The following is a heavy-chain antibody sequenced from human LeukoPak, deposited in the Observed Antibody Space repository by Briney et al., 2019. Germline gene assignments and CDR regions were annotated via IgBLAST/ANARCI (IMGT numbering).Heavy chain of an antibody. J-gene: IGHJ4*02. D-gene: IGHD3-10*01. Sequence: GASVKVSCKASGYTFTSYDINWVRQATGQGLEWMGWMNPNSGNTGYAQKFQGRVTMTRDTSISTAYMELSRLRSDDTAVYYCARASTMVRGVTTPTGYWGQGTLVTVSS. CDR2: MNPNSGNT. CDR1: GYTFTSYD. V-gene: IGHV1-8*01. CDR3: ARASTMVRGVTTPTGY.